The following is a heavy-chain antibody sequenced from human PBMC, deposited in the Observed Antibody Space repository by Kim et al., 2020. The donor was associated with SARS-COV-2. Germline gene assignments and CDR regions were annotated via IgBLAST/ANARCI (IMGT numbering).Heavy chain of an antibody. CDR1: GGTFSSYA. J-gene: IGHJ3*02. CDR2: IIPILGIA. D-gene: IGHD3-22*01. Sequence: SVKVSCKASGGTFSSYAISWVRQSPGQGLEWMGRIIPILGIANYAQKFQGRVTITADKSTSTAYMELSSLRSEDTAVYYSAREEAYYYDSSGYYQTDDAFDIWGQGTMVTVSS. CDR3: AREEAYYYDSSGYYQTDDAFDI. V-gene: IGHV1-69*04.